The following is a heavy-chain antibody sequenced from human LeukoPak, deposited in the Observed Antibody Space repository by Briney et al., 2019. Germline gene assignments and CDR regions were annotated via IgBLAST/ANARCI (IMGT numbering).Heavy chain of an antibody. J-gene: IGHJ4*02. D-gene: IGHD6-19*01. CDR1: GFTFSSYS. Sequence: PGGSLRLSCAASGFTFSSYSMNWVRQAPGKGLEWVAVVSYDGGAKYYADSVKGRFTISRDNSKNTVDLQMYSLRAEDSAVYYCARSLGSGWIHLVEYWGQGTLVTVS. CDR3: ARSLGSGWIHLVEY. V-gene: IGHV3-30*03. CDR2: VSYDGGAK.